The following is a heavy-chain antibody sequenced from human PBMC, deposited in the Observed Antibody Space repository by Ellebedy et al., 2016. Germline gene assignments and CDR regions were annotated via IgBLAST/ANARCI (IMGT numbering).Heavy chain of an antibody. V-gene: IGHV4-4*08. D-gene: IGHD2-21*01. CDR2: MYHTTGGT. Sequence: SETLSLTXTVSGGSLETYHWSWIRQPPGKGLEWIGYMYHTTGGTSYSPSLRSRVTISIDTPRNQFSLRLNSVTAADTAVYYCAREHDGFRTGWYSGLDLWGRGALVTVS. J-gene: IGHJ3*01. CDR3: AREHDGFRTGWYSGLDL. CDR1: GGSLETYH.